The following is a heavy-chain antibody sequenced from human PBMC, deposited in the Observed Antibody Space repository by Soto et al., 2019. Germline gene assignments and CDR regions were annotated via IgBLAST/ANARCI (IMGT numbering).Heavy chain of an antibody. CDR3: VTVAYYERS. CDR1: GFTFSNVG. Sequence: EVQLVESGGGLVKPGGSLRLSCTASGFTFSNVGMHWVRQAAGKGVEWVGGIKSKTDGGTTDYAAPVKGRFTISRDDSKNTLYLQMHSLKTDDTAVYYRVTVAYYERSGGQGTLVTVSS. CDR2: IKSKTDGGTT. J-gene: IGHJ4*02. V-gene: IGHV3-15*07. D-gene: IGHD3-3*01.